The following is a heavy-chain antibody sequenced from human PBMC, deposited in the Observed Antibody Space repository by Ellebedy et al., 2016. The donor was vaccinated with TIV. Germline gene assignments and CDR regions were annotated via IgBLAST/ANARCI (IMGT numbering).Heavy chain of an antibody. CDR2: LYRGGST. J-gene: IGHJ6*02. CDR3: AKGKEEWLPYYGMDV. Sequence: GESLKISCAASGFAVSSNDVSWVRQAPGKGLEWVSILYRGGSTYYADAVKGRFSISRDNSKNTLYLQMNSLRAEDTAVYYCAKGKEEWLPYYGMDVWGQGTTVTVSS. CDR1: GFAVSSND. D-gene: IGHD3-3*01. V-gene: IGHV3-53*05.